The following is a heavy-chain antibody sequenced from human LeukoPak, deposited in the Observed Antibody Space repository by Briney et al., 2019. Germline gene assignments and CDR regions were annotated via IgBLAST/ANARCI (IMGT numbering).Heavy chain of an antibody. D-gene: IGHD1-26*01. CDR1: GYTFTAYY. CDR2: INPNNGDT. Sequence: ASVKVSCKASGYTFTAYYMHWVRQAPGQGLGWMGWINPNNGDTKFAKKFQGRVTKTRDTSISTAYMELSRLRSDDTAVYYCAREQWELRDFDRWGRGTLVTVSS. V-gene: IGHV1-2*02. J-gene: IGHJ2*01. CDR3: AREQWELRDFDR.